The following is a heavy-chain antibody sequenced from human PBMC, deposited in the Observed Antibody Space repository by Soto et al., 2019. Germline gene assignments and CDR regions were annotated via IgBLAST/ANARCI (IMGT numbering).Heavy chain of an antibody. CDR2: ISWVGSRS. V-gene: IGHV3-43D*04. CDR3: AKDVYGGATTARYTRLDF. Sequence: PGGSLRLSCAAPGFTFHDYAMHWVRQAPGKGLEWVSLISWVGSRSYYADSVKGRFIITRDNNNESLSLLMTSLGTEDSGLYYCAKDVYGGATTARYTRLDFWGQGTKVTVSS. D-gene: IGHD1-26*01. J-gene: IGHJ4*02. CDR1: GFTFHDYA.